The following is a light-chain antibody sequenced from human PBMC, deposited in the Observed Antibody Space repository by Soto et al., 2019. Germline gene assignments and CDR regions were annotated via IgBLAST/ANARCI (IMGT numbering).Light chain of an antibody. CDR3: QQYGSSPPYT. Sequence: EIVLTQSPGTLSLSPGERATLSCRASQSVSSSYLAWYQPKPGQAPRLLIYGASSRATGIPDRFSGSGSGTDVTLTISRLEPEDFAVYYCQQYGSSPPYTFGHGTKLEIK. CDR2: GAS. CDR1: QSVSSSY. J-gene: IGKJ2*01. V-gene: IGKV3-20*01.